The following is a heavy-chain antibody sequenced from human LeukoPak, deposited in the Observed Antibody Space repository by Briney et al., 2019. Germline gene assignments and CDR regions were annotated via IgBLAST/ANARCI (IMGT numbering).Heavy chain of an antibody. CDR1: SSXA. CDR2: IYSGGST. J-gene: IGHJ4*02. D-gene: IGHD4-23*01. CDR3: ARDGTRGTVVTRGFDY. Sequence: SSXAMSWVRQAXGKGLEWVSVIYSGGSTYYADSVKGRFTISRDNSKNTLYLQMNSLRAEDTAVYYCARDGTRGTVVTRGFDYWGQGTLVTVSS. V-gene: IGHV3-53*01.